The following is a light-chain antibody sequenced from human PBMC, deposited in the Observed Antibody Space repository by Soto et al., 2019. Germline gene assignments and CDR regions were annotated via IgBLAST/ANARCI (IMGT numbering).Light chain of an antibody. CDR1: QSLLQSDGNNY. Sequence: DIVMTQSPLSLPVTPGAPASISCRSSQSLLQSDGNNYLDWYLQKPGQSPQLLIYLGSNRASGVPDRFSGSGSGTDFTLKISRVEAEDVGVYYCMQALQTPLTFGPGTRLEIK. CDR2: LGS. J-gene: IGKJ5*01. V-gene: IGKV2-28*01. CDR3: MQALQTPLT.